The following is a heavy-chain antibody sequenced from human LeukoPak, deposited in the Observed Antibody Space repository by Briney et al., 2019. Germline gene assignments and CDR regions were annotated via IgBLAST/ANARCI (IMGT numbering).Heavy chain of an antibody. V-gene: IGHV3-66*01. CDR2: IYRDGRT. CDR1: GFTVNEKY. CDR3: ASWEGIAVPGHFDH. J-gene: IGHJ4*02. D-gene: IGHD6-19*01. Sequence: PGGSLRLSCAVSGFTVNEKYMSWVRQSPGKGLEWVAAIYRDGRTYYADSVRGRFTISRDTSKNTVFLRMNSLRVEDTAMYYCASWEGIAVPGHFDHWAQGTLVTVSS.